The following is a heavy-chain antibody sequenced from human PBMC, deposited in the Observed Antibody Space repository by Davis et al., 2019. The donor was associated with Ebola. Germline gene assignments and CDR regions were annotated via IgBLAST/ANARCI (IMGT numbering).Heavy chain of an antibody. J-gene: IGHJ6*02. CDR2: IKQDGSEK. CDR3: ARDPEYYDFWSGYYHYYYGMDV. D-gene: IGHD3-3*01. CDR1: GFTFSTSW. V-gene: IGHV3-7*01. Sequence: GGSLRLSCGAFGFTFSTSWMSWVRQAPGKGLEWVANIKQDGSEKYYVDSVKGRFTISRDNAKNSLYLQMNSLRAEDTAVYYCARDPEYYDFWSGYYHYYYGMDVWGQGTTVTVSS.